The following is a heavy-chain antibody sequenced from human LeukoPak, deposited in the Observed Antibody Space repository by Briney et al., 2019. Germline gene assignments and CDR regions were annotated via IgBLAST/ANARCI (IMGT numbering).Heavy chain of an antibody. D-gene: IGHD2-2*02. Sequence: GGSLRLSCAASGFTFSSYGMHWVRQAPGKGLEWVAVIWYDGSNKYYAGSVKGRFTISRDNSKNTLYLQMNSLRAEDTAVYYCARDGPLGYCSSTSCYTGFDPWGQGTLVTVSS. CDR2: IWYDGSNK. CDR3: ARDGPLGYCSSTSCYTGFDP. J-gene: IGHJ5*02. V-gene: IGHV3-33*01. CDR1: GFTFSSYG.